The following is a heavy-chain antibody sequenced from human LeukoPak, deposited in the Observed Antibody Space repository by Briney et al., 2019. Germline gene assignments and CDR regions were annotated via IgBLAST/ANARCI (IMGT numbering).Heavy chain of an antibody. CDR1: GYTFTGYY. D-gene: IGHD5-12*01. CDR3: ARDWSDIVATMEVY. Sequence: ASVKVSCKASGYTFTGYYMHWVRQAPGQGLEWMGWINPNSGGTNYAQKFQGRVTMTRDTSISTAYMELSRLRSDDTAVYYCARDWSDIVATMEVYWGQGTLVTVSS. V-gene: IGHV1-2*02. CDR2: INPNSGGT. J-gene: IGHJ4*02.